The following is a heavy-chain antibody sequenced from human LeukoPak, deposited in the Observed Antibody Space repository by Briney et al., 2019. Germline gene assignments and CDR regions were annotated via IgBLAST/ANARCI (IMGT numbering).Heavy chain of an antibody. CDR2: IYYSGST. CDR1: GGSISSYY. CDR3: ARLDTPPYYDFWSGPKYFQH. V-gene: IGHV4-59*01. Sequence: PSETLSLTCTVSGGSISSYYWSWIRQPPGKGLEWIGYIYYSGSTNYNPSLKSRVAISVDTSKNQFSLKLSSVTAADTAVYYCARLDTPPYYDFWSGPKYFQHWGQGTLVTVSS. D-gene: IGHD3-3*01. J-gene: IGHJ1*01.